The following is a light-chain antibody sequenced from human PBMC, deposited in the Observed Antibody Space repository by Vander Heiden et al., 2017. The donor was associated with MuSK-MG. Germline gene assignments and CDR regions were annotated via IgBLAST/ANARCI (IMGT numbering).Light chain of an antibody. V-gene: IGKV1-17*01. Sequence: DIQMTQSPSSLSASVGDRVTITCRASQGIGNDLGWYQQKPGKAPKRLIYGTSSLQSGVPSRFSGIGSGTEFTLTISSLQPEDFATYYCQQDNSYPLTFGGGTKVEIK. CDR1: QGIGND. J-gene: IGKJ4*01. CDR2: GTS. CDR3: QQDNSYPLT.